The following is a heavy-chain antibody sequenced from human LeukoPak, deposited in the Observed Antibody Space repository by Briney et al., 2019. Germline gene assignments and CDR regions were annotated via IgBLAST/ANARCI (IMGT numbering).Heavy chain of an antibody. CDR3: ARISGSGSYPVDY. CDR1: GYSISSSNW. CDR2: IYYSGST. V-gene: IGHV4-28*06. Sequence: RSSETLSLTCAVSGYSISSSNWWGWIRQPPGKGLEWIGYIYYSGSTNYNPSLESRVTMSVDTSKNQFSLKLSSVTALDTAVYYCARISGSGSYPVDYWGQGTLVTVSS. J-gene: IGHJ4*02. D-gene: IGHD3-10*01.